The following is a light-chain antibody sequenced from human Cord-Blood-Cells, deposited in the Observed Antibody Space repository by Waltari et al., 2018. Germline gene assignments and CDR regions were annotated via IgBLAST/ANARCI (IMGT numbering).Light chain of an antibody. J-gene: IGLJ3*02. Sequence: QSALTQPAPVSGSPGQSIPISCPGTSSVVGGYNYAPWYQQHPGKAPKLMIYDVSNRPSGVSNRFSGSKSGNTASLTISGLQAEDEADYSCSSYTSSSTLGVFGGGTKLTVL. CDR2: DVS. CDR1: SSVVGGYNY. V-gene: IGLV2-14*01. CDR3: SSYTSSSTLGV.